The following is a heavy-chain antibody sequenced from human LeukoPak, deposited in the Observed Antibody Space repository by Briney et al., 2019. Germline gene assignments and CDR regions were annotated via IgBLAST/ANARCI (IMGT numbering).Heavy chain of an antibody. Sequence: SETLSLTCTVSGGSISSYYWSWIRQPPGKELEWLGYIYYSGSTNYNPSLKSRVTMSVDTSKNQFSLKLSSVTAADTAVYYCARPGYSSGMARLDYWGQGTLVTVSS. J-gene: IGHJ4*02. D-gene: IGHD6-19*01. CDR2: IYYSGST. V-gene: IGHV4-59*01. CDR1: GGSISSYY. CDR3: ARPGYSSGMARLDY.